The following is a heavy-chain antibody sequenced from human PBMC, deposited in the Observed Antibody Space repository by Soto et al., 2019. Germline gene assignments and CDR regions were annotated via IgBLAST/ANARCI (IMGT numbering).Heavy chain of an antibody. J-gene: IGHJ6*02. D-gene: IGHD6-19*01. CDR2: IYTSASI. CDR1: GADINTYS. Sequence: SETLSLTCSVSGADINTYSWTWIRQPAGKGLEWIGRIYTSASINYNPSLRGRVTLSVDTSTNQVSLKLASVTAADTAVYYCAREREAGYNFYYGMDVWGQGTTVTVS. CDR3: AREREAGYNFYYGMDV. V-gene: IGHV4-4*07.